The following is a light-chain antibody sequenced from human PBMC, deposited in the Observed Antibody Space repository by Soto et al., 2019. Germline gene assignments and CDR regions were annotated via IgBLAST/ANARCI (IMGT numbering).Light chain of an antibody. CDR2: VAS. J-gene: IGKJ5*01. Sequence: DIQMTQSPPSLSASVGDRVTITCRASQRISTYLNWYQQKPGQAPKLLIYVASLLQSGVPSRFSGSGSGTDFTLTISGLQPEDFATYYCQQSYDTVAITFGQGTRLEIK. CDR3: QQSYDTVAIT. V-gene: IGKV1-39*01. CDR1: QRISTY.